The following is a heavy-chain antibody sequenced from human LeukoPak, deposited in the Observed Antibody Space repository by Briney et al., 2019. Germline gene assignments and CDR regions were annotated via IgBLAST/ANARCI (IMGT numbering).Heavy chain of an antibody. D-gene: IGHD1-20*01. V-gene: IGHV1-18*01. CDR3: ARDITGTTPHMDV. CDR1: GYTFTSYG. J-gene: IGHJ6*03. CDR2: NSAYNGNT. Sequence: GSSVKVSCKASGYTFTSYGISWVRQAPGQGLEWMGWNSAYNGNTNYAQKLQGRVTMTTDTSTSTAYMELRSLRSDDTAVYYCARDITGTTPHMDVWGKGTTVTVSS.